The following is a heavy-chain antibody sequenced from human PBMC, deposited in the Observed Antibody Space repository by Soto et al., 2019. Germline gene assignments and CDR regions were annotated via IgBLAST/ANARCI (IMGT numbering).Heavy chain of an antibody. CDR2: IYYSGST. CDR1: GGSISSYY. Sequence: PSETLSLTCTVSGGSISSYYWSWIRQPPGKGLEWIGYIYYSGSTNYNPSLKSRVTISVDTSKNQFSLKLSSVTAADTAVHYCARDELRGGSSYWGQGTLVTVSS. J-gene: IGHJ4*02. CDR3: ARDELRGGSSY. V-gene: IGHV4-59*01. D-gene: IGHD1-7*01.